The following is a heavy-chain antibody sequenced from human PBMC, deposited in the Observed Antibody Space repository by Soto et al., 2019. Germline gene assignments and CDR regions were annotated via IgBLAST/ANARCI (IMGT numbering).Heavy chain of an antibody. CDR2: ISGSGGST. V-gene: IGHV3-23*01. Sequence: PGGSLRLSCAASGFTFSSYAMNWVRRAPGKGLEWVSGISGSGGSTYYADSVKGRFTISRDNSKNTLYLQMNSLRAEDTAVYYCAKTPDVKYSSSFDYWGQGTLVTVSS. J-gene: IGHJ4*02. CDR1: GFTFSSYA. D-gene: IGHD6-13*01. CDR3: AKTPDVKYSSSFDY.